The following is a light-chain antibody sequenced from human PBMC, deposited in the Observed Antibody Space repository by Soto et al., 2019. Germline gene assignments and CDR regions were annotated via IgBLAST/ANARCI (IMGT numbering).Light chain of an antibody. CDR2: DAS. V-gene: IGKV1-5*01. J-gene: IGKJ1*01. CDR3: QQRRT. CDR1: QSISSW. Sequence: DIQMTQSPSTLSASVGDRVTITCRASQSISSWLAWYQQKPGKAPKLLIYDASSLESGVPSRFSGSGFGTEFTLTISSLQPDDFATYYCQQRRTFGQGTKVEIK.